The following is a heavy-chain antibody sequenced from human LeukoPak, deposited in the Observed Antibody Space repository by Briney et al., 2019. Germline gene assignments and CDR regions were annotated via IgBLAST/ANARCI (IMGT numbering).Heavy chain of an antibody. Sequence: GASVKVSCKASGYTFTSYGISWVRQAPGQGLEWMGWISVYNGNTNYAQKLQGRVTMTTDTSTSTAYMELRSLRSDDTAVYYCARGINYDFWSGYYPKNYGMDVWGQGTTVTVSS. D-gene: IGHD3-3*01. J-gene: IGHJ6*02. V-gene: IGHV1-18*01. CDR3: ARGINYDFWSGYYPKNYGMDV. CDR2: ISVYNGNT. CDR1: GYTFTSYG.